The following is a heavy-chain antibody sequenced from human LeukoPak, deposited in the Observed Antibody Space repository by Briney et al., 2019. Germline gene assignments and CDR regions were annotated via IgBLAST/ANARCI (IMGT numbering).Heavy chain of an antibody. CDR3: ARVIYSVPDY. D-gene: IGHD4-11*01. CDR1: GFTFSSYS. CDR2: ISSSGNNI. V-gene: IGHV3-48*04. J-gene: IGHJ4*02. Sequence: GGSLRLSCAASGFTFSSYSMNWVRQAPGKGLEWVSYISSSGNNIYYADSVKGRFTISRDNAKNSLYLQMSSLRAEDTAVYYCARVIYSVPDYWGQGTLVTVSS.